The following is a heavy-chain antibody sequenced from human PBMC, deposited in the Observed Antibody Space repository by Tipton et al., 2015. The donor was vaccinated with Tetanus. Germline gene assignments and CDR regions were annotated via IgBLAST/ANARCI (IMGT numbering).Heavy chain of an antibody. D-gene: IGHD1-20*01. J-gene: IGHJ4*02. CDR3: ARGTTTTGYNWNQMPFDY. Sequence: QLVQSGAEVKKPGSSVKVSCKASGGTFSSYAISWVRQAPGQGLEWMGGIIPIIGTANYAQKFQDRVTITADESTSTAYMELSSLRSEDTAVYYCARGTTTTGYNWNQMPFDYWGQGTLVTVSS. V-gene: IGHV1-69*01. CDR1: GGTFSSYA. CDR2: IIPIIGTA.